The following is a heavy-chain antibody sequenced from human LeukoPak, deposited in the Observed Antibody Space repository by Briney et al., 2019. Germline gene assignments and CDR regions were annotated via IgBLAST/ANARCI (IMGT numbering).Heavy chain of an antibody. CDR3: ARSPTKRVTEDY. J-gene: IGHJ4*02. CDR2: INPNSGGT. CDR1: GYTFTGYY. Sequence: ASVKVSCKASGYTFTGYYMHWVRQAPGQGLEWMGWINPNSGGTNYAQKFQGRVTMTRDTSISTAYMELSRLRSDDTAVYYCARSPTKRVTEDYWGQGTLVTVSS. D-gene: IGHD5-18*01. V-gene: IGHV1-2*02.